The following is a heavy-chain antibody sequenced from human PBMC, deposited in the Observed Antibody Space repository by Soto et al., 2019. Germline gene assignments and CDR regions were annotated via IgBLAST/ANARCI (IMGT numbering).Heavy chain of an antibody. D-gene: IGHD2-15*01. CDR2: IIPIFGTA. CDR3: ARAGVVVAALDY. Sequence: GASVKVSCKASGGTFSSYAISWVRQAPGQGLEWMGGIIPIFGTANYAQKFQGRVTITADESTSTAYMELSSLRSEDTAVYYCARAGVVVAALDYWGLGTLVTVSS. CDR1: GGTFSSYA. J-gene: IGHJ4*02. V-gene: IGHV1-69*13.